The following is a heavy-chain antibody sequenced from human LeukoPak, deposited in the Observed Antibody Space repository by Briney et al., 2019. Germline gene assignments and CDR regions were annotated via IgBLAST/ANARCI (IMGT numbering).Heavy chain of an antibody. CDR1: GYTFTGYY. J-gene: IGHJ4*02. V-gene: IGHV1-2*02. CDR3: ARPIHGRVPAAKD. CDR2: INPNSGGT. D-gene: IGHD2-2*01. Sequence: GASVKVSCKASGYTFTGYYMHWVRQAPGQGLEWMGWINPNSGGTNCAQKFQGRVTMTRDTSISTAYMELSRLRSDDTAVYYCARPIHGRVPAAKDWGQGTLVTVSS.